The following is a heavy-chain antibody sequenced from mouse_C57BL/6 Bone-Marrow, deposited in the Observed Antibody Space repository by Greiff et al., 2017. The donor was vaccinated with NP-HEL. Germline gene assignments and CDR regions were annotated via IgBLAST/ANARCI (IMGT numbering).Heavy chain of an antibody. CDR2: ISSGGDYI. Sequence: VESGEGLVKPGGSLKLSCAASGFTFSSYAMSWVRQTPEKRLEWVAYISSGGDYIYYADTVKGRFTISRDNARNTLYLQMSSLKSEDTAMYYCTRGPITTAWYFDVWGTGTTVTVSS. V-gene: IGHV5-9-1*02. D-gene: IGHD1-2*01. J-gene: IGHJ1*03. CDR1: GFTFSSYA. CDR3: TRGPITTAWYFDV.